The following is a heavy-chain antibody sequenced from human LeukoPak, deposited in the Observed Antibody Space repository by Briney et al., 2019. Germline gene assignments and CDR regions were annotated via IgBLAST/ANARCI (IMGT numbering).Heavy chain of an antibody. D-gene: IGHD3-3*01. CDR1: GYTFTSYY. V-gene: IGHV1-46*01. J-gene: IGHJ4*02. CDR3: AREDESPLPSVY. CDR2: INPSGGST. Sequence: ASVTVSCKASGYTFTSYYMHWVRQAPGQGLAWMGIINPSGGSTSYAQKFQSRVTMTRDTSTSTVYMELSSLRSEDTAVYYCAREDESPLPSVYWGQGTLVTVSS.